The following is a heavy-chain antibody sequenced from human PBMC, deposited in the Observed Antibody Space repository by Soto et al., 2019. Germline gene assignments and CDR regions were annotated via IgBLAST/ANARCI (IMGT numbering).Heavy chain of an antibody. J-gene: IGHJ5*02. CDR1: GGSISNYY. CDR3: AKDSGYNYGYFRWFDP. D-gene: IGHD5-18*01. Sequence: TLSPTCTVSGGSISNYYWSWIRQPPGRGLEWIGHIFYSGSTNYNPALKSRVTISVDTSKSQFSLKLSSVTAADTAVYYCAKDSGYNYGYFRWFDPWGQGTLVTVSS. V-gene: IGHV4-59*01. CDR2: IFYSGST.